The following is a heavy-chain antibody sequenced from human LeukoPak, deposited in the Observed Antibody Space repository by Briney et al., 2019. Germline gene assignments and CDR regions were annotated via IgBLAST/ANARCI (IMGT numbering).Heavy chain of an antibody. D-gene: IGHD3-22*01. J-gene: IGHJ4*02. CDR2: ISAYNGNR. CDR1: GYTFTSYT. Sequence: ASVKVSCKASGYTFTSYTISCVPQAPGQGLEWMGWISAYNGNRNYAQKYQGRVTMTTDTSTTTAYMELRSLRSDDTAVYYCARWEYDGTPSCHDESETSHYWGQGTLVTVSA. CDR3: ARWEYDGTPSCHDESETSHY. V-gene: IGHV1-18*01.